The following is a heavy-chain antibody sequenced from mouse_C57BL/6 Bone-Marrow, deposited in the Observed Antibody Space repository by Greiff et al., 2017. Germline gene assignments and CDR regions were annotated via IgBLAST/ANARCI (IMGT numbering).Heavy chain of an antibody. D-gene: IGHD2-1*01. CDR2: ISSGGSYT. Sequence: EVQLVESGGDLVKPGGSLQLSCAASGFTFSSYGMSWVRQTPDKRLEWVATISSGGSYTYYPDSVKGRFTISRDNAKNTLYLQMSSLKSEDTAMYYCARRGNYAYWYFDVWGTGTTVTVSS. CDR3: ARRGNYAYWYFDV. V-gene: IGHV5-6*01. CDR1: GFTFSSYG. J-gene: IGHJ1*03.